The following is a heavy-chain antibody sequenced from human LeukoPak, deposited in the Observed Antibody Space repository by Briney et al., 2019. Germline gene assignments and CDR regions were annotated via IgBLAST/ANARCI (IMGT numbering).Heavy chain of an antibody. CDR1: GFTFSSYA. D-gene: IGHD1-1*01. CDR3: ARDKGRYNWNDGENYFDY. CDR2: ISYDGSNK. V-gene: IGHV3-30-3*01. J-gene: IGHJ4*02. Sequence: GRSLRLSCAASGFTFSSYAMLWVRQAPGKGLEWVAVISYDGSNKYYADSVKGRFTISRDNSKNTLYLQMNSLRAEDTAVYYCARDKGRYNWNDGENYFDYWGQGTLVTVSS.